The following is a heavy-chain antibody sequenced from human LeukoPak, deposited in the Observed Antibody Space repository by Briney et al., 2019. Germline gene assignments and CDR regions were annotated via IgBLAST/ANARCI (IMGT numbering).Heavy chain of an antibody. CDR3: ARGQRRNYDILTGYKGVAFDI. D-gene: IGHD3-9*01. CDR2: INHSGST. V-gene: IGHV4-34*01. J-gene: IGHJ3*02. Sequence: SETLSLTCAVYGGSFSGYYWSWIRQPPGKRLEWIGEINHSGSTNYNPSLKNRVTISVDTSKNQFSLKLSSVTAADTAVYYCARGQRRNYDILTGYKGVAFDIWGQGTMVTVSS. CDR1: GGSFSGYY.